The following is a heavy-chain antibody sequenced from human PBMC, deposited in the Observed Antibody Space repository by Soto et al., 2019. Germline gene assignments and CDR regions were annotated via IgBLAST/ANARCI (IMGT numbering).Heavy chain of an antibody. Sequence: GGSLRLSCAASGFTFSSYAMSWVRQAPGKGLEWVSSVSGSGGSTYYADSVKGRFTISRDNSKNTLSLQMNSLRAEDTAIYYCAKREELYYDSSGFVYYFAYWGQGTLVTVSS. J-gene: IGHJ4*02. V-gene: IGHV3-23*01. CDR1: GFTFSSYA. D-gene: IGHD3-22*01. CDR3: AKREELYYDSSGFVYYFAY. CDR2: VSGSGGST.